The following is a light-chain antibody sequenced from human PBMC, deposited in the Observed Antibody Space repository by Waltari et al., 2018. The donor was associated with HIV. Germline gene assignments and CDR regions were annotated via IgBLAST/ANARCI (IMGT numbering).Light chain of an antibody. CDR2: DET. CDR1: SSNIGAGYD. CDR3: QSYDDNLEGV. Sequence: QSVLTQPPSVSGAPGQRVTISCTGSSSNIGAGYDVHWYQQVPGTAPRLLIYDETNRPSGVPERFSGSKSGTSASLAITGLQAEDEADYYCQSYDDNLEGVFGGGTKLTVL. J-gene: IGLJ3*02. V-gene: IGLV1-40*01.